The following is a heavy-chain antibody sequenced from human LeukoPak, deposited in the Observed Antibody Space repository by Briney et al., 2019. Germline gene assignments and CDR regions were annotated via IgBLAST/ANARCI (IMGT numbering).Heavy chain of an antibody. CDR3: AREGGPRSYFDY. CDR1: GGSISSGDYY. V-gene: IGHV4-30-4*01. J-gene: IGHJ4*02. Sequence: SETLSLTCTVSGGSISSGDYYWSWIRQPPGKGLEWIGYIYYSGSTYYNPSLKSRVTISVDTSKNQFSLKLSSVTAADTAVYYCAREGGPRSYFDYWGQGTLVTVSS. D-gene: IGHD2-15*01. CDR2: IYYSGST.